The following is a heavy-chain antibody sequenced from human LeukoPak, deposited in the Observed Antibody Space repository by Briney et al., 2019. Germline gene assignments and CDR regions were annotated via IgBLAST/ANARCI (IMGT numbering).Heavy chain of an antibody. Sequence: PGGSLRLSCAAVGLTVSSNYMNWVRQAPRKGLEWVSAIYSGGSTYYADSVKGRFTISRHNSKNTLYLQMNSLRAEDTAVYYCARDGPYGSYDYWGQGTLVTVSA. CDR3: ARDGPYGSYDY. J-gene: IGHJ4*02. CDR2: IYSGGST. CDR1: GLTVSSNY. V-gene: IGHV3-53*04. D-gene: IGHD1-26*01.